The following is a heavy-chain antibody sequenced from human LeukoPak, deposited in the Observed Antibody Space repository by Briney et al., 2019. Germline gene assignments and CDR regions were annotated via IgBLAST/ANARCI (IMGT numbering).Heavy chain of an antibody. CDR2: LSGSGAGS. D-gene: IGHD4-17*01. CDR1: GFTVSSIA. CDR3: TKGGGYSGDHVSAY. J-gene: IGHJ4*02. V-gene: IGHV3-23*01. Sequence: GGSLRLSCAASGFTVSSIAMSWVRQAPGKGLEWVSSLSGSGAGSNSADSVKGRFTISRDNSKTTLHLQINSMTAAATADYYCTKGGGYSGDHVSAYWGQGILVTVSS.